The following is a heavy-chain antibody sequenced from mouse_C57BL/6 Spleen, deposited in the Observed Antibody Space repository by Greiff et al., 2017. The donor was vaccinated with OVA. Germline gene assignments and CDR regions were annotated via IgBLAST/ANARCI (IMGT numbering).Heavy chain of an antibody. Sequence: EVQLQQSGPELVKPGASVKMSCKASGYTFTDYNMHWVKQSHGKSLEWIGYINPNNGGTSYNQKFKGKATLTVNKSSSTAYMELRSLTSEDSAVYYCARPIYYDYGGVAYWGQGTLVTVSA. J-gene: IGHJ3*01. CDR3: ARPIYYDYGGVAY. CDR1: GYTFTDYN. D-gene: IGHD2-4*01. V-gene: IGHV1-22*01. CDR2: INPNNGGT.